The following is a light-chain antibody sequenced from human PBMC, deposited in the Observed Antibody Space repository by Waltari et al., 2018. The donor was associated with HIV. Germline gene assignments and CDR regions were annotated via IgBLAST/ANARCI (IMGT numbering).Light chain of an antibody. V-gene: IGLV3-19*01. J-gene: IGLJ1*01. CDR2: GND. CDR1: SLRRYY. Sequence: SELTQYPAVSVALGQTVMITCPRDSLRRYYASWYQQKPGQAPLLVVYGNDKRPSAIQDRFSGSSSGNTASLTITGAQAEDEADYYCNSRDSSGHHLVFATGTTVTVL. CDR3: NSRDSSGHHLV.